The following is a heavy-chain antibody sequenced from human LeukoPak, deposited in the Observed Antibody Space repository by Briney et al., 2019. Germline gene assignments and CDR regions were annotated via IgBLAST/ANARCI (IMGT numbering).Heavy chain of an antibody. D-gene: IGHD6-6*01. V-gene: IGHV3-74*01. CDR3: ARVSGIAARGDLRNDY. CDR2: TNSDGSDT. Sequence: GGSLRLSCAASGFTFRSSLMHWVRQAPGKGLVWVPRTNSDGSDTRYAESVKGRFTISRDNAKNTLYVQMNSLRAEDTAVYYCARVSGIAARGDLRNDYWGQGTLVTVSS. J-gene: IGHJ4*02. CDR1: GFTFRSSL.